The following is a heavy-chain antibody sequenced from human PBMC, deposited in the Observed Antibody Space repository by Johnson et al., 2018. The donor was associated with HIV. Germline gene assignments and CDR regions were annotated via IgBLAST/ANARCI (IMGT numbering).Heavy chain of an antibody. CDR2: ISWNGCST. CDR3: AKDRGAPYCSSTSCYSTGAFDI. V-gene: IGHV3-23*04. CDR1: GFTFGDYG. D-gene: IGHD2-2*01. J-gene: IGHJ3*02. Sequence: MLLVESGGGVVQPGRSLRLSCATSGFTFGDYGVSWIRQVPGKGLEWVSGISWNGCSTYYADSVKGRFTISRDNSKNTLYLQMNSLRAEDTAVYYCAKDRGAPYCSSTSCYSTGAFDIWGQVTMVTVSS.